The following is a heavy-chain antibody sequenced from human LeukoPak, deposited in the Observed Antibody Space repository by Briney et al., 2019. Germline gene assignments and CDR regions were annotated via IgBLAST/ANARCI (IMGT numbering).Heavy chain of an antibody. CDR1: GYTFTSYY. V-gene: IGHV1-46*01. D-gene: IGHD4-17*01. J-gene: IGHJ6*02. Sequence: ASVKVSCKASGYTFTSYYMHWVRQAPGQGLEWMGIINPSGGSTSYAQKFQGRVTMTRDTSTSTVYMELSSLRSEDTAVYYCARDSYGDDYYYGMDVWGQGTTVTVSS. CDR3: ARDSYGDDYYYGMDV. CDR2: INPSGGST.